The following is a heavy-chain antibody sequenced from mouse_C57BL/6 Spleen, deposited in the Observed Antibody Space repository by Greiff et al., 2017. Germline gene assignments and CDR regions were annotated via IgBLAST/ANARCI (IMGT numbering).Heavy chain of an antibody. J-gene: IGHJ2*01. CDR2: ISDGGSYT. D-gene: IGHD2-3*01. CDR3: ARDTGDGYSYYFDY. Sequence: EVKVEESGGGLVKPGGSLKLSCAASGFTFSSYAMSWVRQTPEKRLEWVATISDGGSYTYYPDNVKGRFTISRDNAKNNLYLQMSHLKSEDTAMYYCARDTGDGYSYYFDYWGQGTTLTVSS. CDR1: GFTFSSYA. V-gene: IGHV5-4*01.